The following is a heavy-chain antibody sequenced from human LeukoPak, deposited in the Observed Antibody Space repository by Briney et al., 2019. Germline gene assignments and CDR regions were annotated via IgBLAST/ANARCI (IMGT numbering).Heavy chain of an antibody. V-gene: IGHV1-24*01. D-gene: IGHD6-13*01. CDR1: GYTLTELS. Sequence: VASVKVSCKVSGYTLTELSMHWVRQAPGKGLEWMGGFDPEDGETIYAQKFQGRVTMTEDTSTDTAYMELSSLRSEDTAVYYCATDLGGYSSSPNYWGQGTLVTVSS. CDR2: FDPEDGET. J-gene: IGHJ4*02. CDR3: ATDLGGYSSSPNY.